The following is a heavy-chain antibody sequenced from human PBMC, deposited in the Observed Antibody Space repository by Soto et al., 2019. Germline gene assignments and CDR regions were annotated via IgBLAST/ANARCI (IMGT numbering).Heavy chain of an antibody. Sequence: EVQLVESGGGLVQPGGSLRLSCAASGFTFSSYSMNWVRQAPGKGLGWVSYISSSSSTIYYADSVKGRFTISRDNAKNSLYLQMNSLRAEDTSVYYCARAPQVISSGSPWGQGTLVTVSS. CDR3: ARAPQVISSGSP. D-gene: IGHD6-19*01. J-gene: IGHJ5*02. V-gene: IGHV3-48*01. CDR2: ISSSSSTI. CDR1: GFTFSSYS.